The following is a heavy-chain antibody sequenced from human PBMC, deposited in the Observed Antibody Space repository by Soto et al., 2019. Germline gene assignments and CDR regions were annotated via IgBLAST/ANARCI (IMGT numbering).Heavy chain of an antibody. CDR1: GGSISSSNW. J-gene: IGHJ6*02. D-gene: IGHD3-3*01. CDR3: ARTVTTIFGVVIMGDYYYYGMDV. Sequence: PSETLSLTCAVSGGSISSSNWWSWVRQPPGKGLEWIGEIYHSGSTNYNPSLKSRVTISVDKSKNQFSLKLSSVTAADTAVYYCARTVTTIFGVVIMGDYYYYGMDVWGQGTTVT. CDR2: IYHSGST. V-gene: IGHV4-4*02.